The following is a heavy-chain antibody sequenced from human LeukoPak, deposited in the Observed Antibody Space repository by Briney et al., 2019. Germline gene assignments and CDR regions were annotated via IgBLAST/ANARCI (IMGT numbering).Heavy chain of an antibody. CDR3: ARVGSVDTSGYYDY. V-gene: IGHV1-69*05. CDR1: GGTFSSYA. Sequence: GASVKVSCKASGGTFSSYAISWVRQAPGQGLEWMGGIIPIFGTANYAQKFQGRVTMTRDTSTSTVYMELSSLRSDDTAVYYCARVGSVDTSGYYDYWGQGTLVTVSS. CDR2: IIPIFGTA. J-gene: IGHJ4*02. D-gene: IGHD3-22*01.